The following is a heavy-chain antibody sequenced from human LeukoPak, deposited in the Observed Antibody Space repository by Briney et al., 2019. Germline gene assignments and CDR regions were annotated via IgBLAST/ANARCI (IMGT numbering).Heavy chain of an antibody. J-gene: IGHJ4*02. CDR3: TRSDCSSVRCPGFYN. CDR2: TYYRSKLFI. CDR1: GDIVSSNSAA. Sequence: SQTFSLTCGISGDIVSSNSAAWYWIRQSPSRGLEWLGRTYYRSKLFINYAPSVTSPIIINPDTPSNPLSLQLNSVTPEDTAVYYCTRSDCSSVRCPGFYNWGQGTLVTVSS. D-gene: IGHD2-2*01. V-gene: IGHV6-1*01.